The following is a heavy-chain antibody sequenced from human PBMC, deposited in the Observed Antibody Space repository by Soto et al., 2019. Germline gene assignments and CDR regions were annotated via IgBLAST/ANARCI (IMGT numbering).Heavy chain of an antibody. CDR3: AREEFEDGRGHFDY. Sequence: QVQLVESGGGVVQPGGSLRLSCAASGFTFSTSVMHWVRQAPGKGRGWMAIISYGGVNKYYADSVKGRFTISRDISESTLYLQMNSLRTEDTAVYYCAREEFEDGRGHFDYWGQGTLVSVSS. V-gene: IGHV3-30*03. J-gene: IGHJ4*02. CDR1: GFTFSTSV. CDR2: ISYGGVNK. D-gene: IGHD3-22*01.